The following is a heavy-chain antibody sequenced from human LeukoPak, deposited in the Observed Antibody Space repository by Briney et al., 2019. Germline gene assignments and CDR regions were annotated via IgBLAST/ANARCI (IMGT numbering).Heavy chain of an antibody. Sequence: NPSETLSLTCAVYGGSFSGYYWSWIRQPPGKGLEWIGEINHSGSTNYNPSLKSRVTISVDTSKNQFSLKLSSVTAADTAVYYCARSAGIAAAGKVYFDYWGQGTLVTVSS. J-gene: IGHJ4*02. CDR3: ARSAGIAAAGKVYFDY. D-gene: IGHD6-13*01. CDR1: GGSFSGYY. V-gene: IGHV4-34*01. CDR2: INHSGST.